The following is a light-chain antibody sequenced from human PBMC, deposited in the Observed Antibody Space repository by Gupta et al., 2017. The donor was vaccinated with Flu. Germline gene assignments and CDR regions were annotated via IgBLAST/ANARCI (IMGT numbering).Light chain of an antibody. CDR3: SSSASSNNWV. J-gene: IGLJ3*02. Sequence: SVTISCTGTSSDVGGCYYFSCYQQHPSSTPKLMISEVTKRSSGVPDRCSGAKSGDTASLTVSGLQAEDEDDYYCSSSASSNNWVFGGGTTLTVL. CDR1: SSDVGGCYY. V-gene: IGLV2-8*01. CDR2: EVT.